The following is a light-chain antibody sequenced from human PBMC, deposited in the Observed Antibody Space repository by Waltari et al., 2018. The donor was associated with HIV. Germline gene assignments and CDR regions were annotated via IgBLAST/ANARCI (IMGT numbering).Light chain of an antibody. Sequence: QSVLTQPPSVSGAPGQRVTISCTGSNSNIGSTYDFQWYQLLPGKAPKLLIYANNNRPSGVPDRFSGSKSGASASLAITGLQAEDEADYSCQSYDSRLSAWVFGGGTNVTVL. CDR3: QSYDSRLSAWV. CDR1: NSNIGSTYD. J-gene: IGLJ3*02. CDR2: ANN. V-gene: IGLV1-40*01.